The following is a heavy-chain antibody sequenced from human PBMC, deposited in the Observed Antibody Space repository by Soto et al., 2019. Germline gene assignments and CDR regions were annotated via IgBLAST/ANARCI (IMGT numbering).Heavy chain of an antibody. J-gene: IGHJ6*04. CDR2: MHYSGYT. CDR1: GDSISSGTYY. D-gene: IGHD2-15*01. V-gene: IGHV4-39*02. CDR3: TRDDVECSGGSCYGVPMDV. Sequence: QLQLKESGPGLVKPSETLSLTCTVSGDSISSGTYYWAWVRQPPGKGLEWIGSMHYSGYTFYSPSLRSRVALSVDTSKNQFSLNVASVSAADTAVYYCTRDDVECSGGSCYGVPMDVWGKGTTVTVSA.